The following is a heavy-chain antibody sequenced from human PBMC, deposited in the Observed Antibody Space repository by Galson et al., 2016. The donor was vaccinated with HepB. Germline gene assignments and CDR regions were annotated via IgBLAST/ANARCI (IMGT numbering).Heavy chain of an antibody. V-gene: IGHV3-30*03. D-gene: IGHD6-13*01. CDR3: ARDREQQLTPFDY. J-gene: IGHJ4*02. Sequence: SLRLSCAASGFTFSSYGMHWVRQAPGKGLEWVAVVSYDGSHIYYADSVRGRFAISRDNSKNTLYLQMNSLRAEDTAVYYCARDREQQLTPFDYWGQGTLVTVSS. CDR1: GFTFSSYG. CDR2: VSYDGSHI.